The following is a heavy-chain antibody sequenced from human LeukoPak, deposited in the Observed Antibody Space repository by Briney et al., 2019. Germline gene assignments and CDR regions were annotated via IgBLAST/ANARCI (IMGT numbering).Heavy chain of an antibody. CDR3: ARGIYWFDP. CDR2: IFHIGST. Sequence: SETLCLSCTVSGYSITGGYYWGWSRRPPGRGREWFGSIFHIGSTFYNPSLKSRVTISVDTSKNQLSLKLGSVTAAATAVYYCARGIYWFDPWGQGTLVTVSS. V-gene: IGHV4-38-2*02. CDR1: GYSITGGYY. J-gene: IGHJ5*02.